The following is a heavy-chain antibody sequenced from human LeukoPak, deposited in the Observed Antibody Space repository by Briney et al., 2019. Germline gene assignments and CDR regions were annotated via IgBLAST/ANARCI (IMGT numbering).Heavy chain of an antibody. CDR1: GFTFSSYA. V-gene: IGHV3-30*01. CDR3: ARSNWDDYYYYMDV. D-gene: IGHD1-1*01. CDR2: ISYDGSNK. J-gene: IGHJ6*03. Sequence: SGGSLRLSCAASGFTFSSYAMHWVRQAPGKGLEWVAVISYDGSNKYYADCVKGRFTISRDNSKNTLYLQMNSLRAEDTAVYYCARSNWDDYYYYMDVWGKGTTVTVSS.